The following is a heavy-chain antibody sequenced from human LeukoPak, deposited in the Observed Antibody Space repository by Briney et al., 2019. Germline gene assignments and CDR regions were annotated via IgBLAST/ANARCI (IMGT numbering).Heavy chain of an antibody. J-gene: IGHJ4*02. CDR3: ARGPLFGY. CDR2: INHSGST. Sequence: SETLSLTCAVYGGSFSGYYWSRIRQTPGKGLEWIGEINHSGSTNYNPSLKSRVTISVDTSKNQFSLKLSSVTAADTAVYYCARGPLFGYWGQGTLVTVSS. V-gene: IGHV4-34*01. CDR1: GGSFSGYY. D-gene: IGHD3-10*01.